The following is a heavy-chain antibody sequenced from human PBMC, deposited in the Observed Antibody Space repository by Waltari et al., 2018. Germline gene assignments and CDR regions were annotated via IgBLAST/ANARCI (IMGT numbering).Heavy chain of an antibody. V-gene: IGHV3-30-3*01. CDR3: ARAGGGSWLHEDAFDV. D-gene: IGHD2-15*01. J-gene: IGHJ3*01. Sequence: QVQLVQSGGGVVQSEQSLRLSCAASGFTFSTYSLHWVRQAPGKGMEWVAVISFDGSITNYADSVKGRFSISKDDSKNTLYLQMNSLRPEDTAVYYCARAGGGSWLHEDAFDVWGQGTMVTVSS. CDR1: GFTFSTYS. CDR2: ISFDGSIT.